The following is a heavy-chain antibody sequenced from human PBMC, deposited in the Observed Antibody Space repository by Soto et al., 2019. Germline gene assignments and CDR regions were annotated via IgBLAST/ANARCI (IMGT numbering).Heavy chain of an antibody. D-gene: IGHD3-9*01. CDR3: ERAGEQAGYGWFDP. CDR2: IYYSGST. J-gene: IGHJ5*02. CDR1: GGSISSGGYY. Sequence: PSETLSLTCTVSGGSISSGGYYWSWIRQHPGKGLEWIGYIYYSGSTYYNPSLKSRVTISVDTSKNQFSLKLSSVTAADTAVYYCERAGEQAGYGWFDPWGQGAMVTVSS. V-gene: IGHV4-31*03.